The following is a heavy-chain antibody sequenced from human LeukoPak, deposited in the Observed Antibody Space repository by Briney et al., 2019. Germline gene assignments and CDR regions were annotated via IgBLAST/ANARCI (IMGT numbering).Heavy chain of an antibody. CDR1: GFTFSSYW. J-gene: IGHJ4*02. CDR2: TNTDGSST. Sequence: GGSLRLSCAASGFTFSSYWVNWVRQAPGKGLVWVSRTNTDGSSTTYADSVKGRFTISRDNSKNTLYLQMNSLRAEDTAVYYCATHDSSGFYYYFHYWGQGTLVTVSS. CDR3: ATHDSSGFYYYFHY. D-gene: IGHD3-22*01. V-gene: IGHV3-74*01.